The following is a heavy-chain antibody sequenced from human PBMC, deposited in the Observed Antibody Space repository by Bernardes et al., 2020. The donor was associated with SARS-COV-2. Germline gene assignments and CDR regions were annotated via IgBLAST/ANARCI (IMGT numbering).Heavy chain of an antibody. CDR3: AKDYCGGDCDFFDY. CDR1: GFTLTSYA. Sequence: GGSLSLSCAASGFTLTSYAMSWVRQAPGKGLEWVSGVGGDADNTYYADSVKGRFTISRDNSMNTLFLQMNSLRAEDTAVYYCAKDYCGGDCDFFDYWGQGTLVSVSS. D-gene: IGHD2-21*02. J-gene: IGHJ4*02. V-gene: IGHV3-23*01. CDR2: VGGDADNT.